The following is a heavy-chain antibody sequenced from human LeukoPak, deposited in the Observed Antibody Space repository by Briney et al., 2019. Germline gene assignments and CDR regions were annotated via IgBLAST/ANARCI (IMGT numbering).Heavy chain of an antibody. V-gene: IGHV4-30-2*01. D-gene: IGHD4-11*01. CDR2: IYHSGST. CDR1: GGSISSGGYY. Sequence: SETLSLTCTVSGGSISSGGYYWSWIRQPPGKGLEWIGYIYHSGSTYYNPSLKSRVTISVDRSKNQFSLKLSSVTAADTAVYYCARIFQGRNRIDSNYGGMVPPHYWYAFDIWGQGTMVTVSS. CDR3: ARIFQGRNRIDSNYGGMVPPHYWYAFDI. J-gene: IGHJ3*02.